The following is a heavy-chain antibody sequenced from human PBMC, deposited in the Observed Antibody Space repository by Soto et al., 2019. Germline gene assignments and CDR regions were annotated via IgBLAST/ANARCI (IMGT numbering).Heavy chain of an antibody. Sequence: QVQLVQSGAEVKKPGSSVKVSCKASGDTFNFYTINWVRQAPGLGLEWMGRFNPILSFSNSALKFQGRVTLTADESTSPAYMVLSSLRSEDTAIYYCATSFGSGSRAFDYWGQGALVTVSS. V-gene: IGHV1-69*02. CDR1: GDTFNFYT. J-gene: IGHJ4*02. CDR2: FNPILSFS. D-gene: IGHD3-10*01. CDR3: ATSFGSGSRAFDY.